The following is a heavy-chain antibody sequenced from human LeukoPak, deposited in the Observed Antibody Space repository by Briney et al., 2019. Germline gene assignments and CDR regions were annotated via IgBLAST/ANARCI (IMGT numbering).Heavy chain of an antibody. CDR3: ARASGGPDYFDY. CDR1: GGSISSGGYY. Sequence: PSETLSLTRTVSGGSISSGGYYWSWIRQPPGKGLEWIVYIYHSGSTYYNPSLKSRVTISVDRAKHQFSLKLSSVTAADTAVYYCARASGGPDYFDYWGQGTLVTVSS. J-gene: IGHJ4*02. CDR2: IYHSGST. D-gene: IGHD3-16*01. V-gene: IGHV4-30-2*01.